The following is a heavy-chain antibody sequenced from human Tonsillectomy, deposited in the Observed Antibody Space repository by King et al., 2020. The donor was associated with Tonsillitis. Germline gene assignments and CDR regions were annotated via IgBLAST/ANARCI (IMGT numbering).Heavy chain of an antibody. CDR2: ISGSGGST. J-gene: IGHJ4*02. CDR1: GFTFSSYA. V-gene: IGHV3-23*04. CDR3: AKLVHVDGRIAVAGPVDY. Sequence: VQLVESGGGLVQPGGSLRLSCAASGFTFSSYAMSWVRQAPGKGLEWVSAISGSGGSTYYADSVKGRVTISRDNSKNTLYLQMNSLRAEDTAVYYCAKLVHVDGRIAVAGPVDYWGQRTLVTVSS. D-gene: IGHD6-19*01.